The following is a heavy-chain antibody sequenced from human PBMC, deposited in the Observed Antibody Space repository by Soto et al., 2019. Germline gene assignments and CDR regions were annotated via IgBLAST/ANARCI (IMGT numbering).Heavy chain of an antibody. CDR1: GGSFSGYY. Sequence: QVQLQQWGAGLLKPSETLSLTCVVYGGSFSGYYWTWIRQASGKGLEGIREINHSGGTNYNSSLKSRVTISVDTSKNQFSLILYSVTAADTAVYYCARDRQYYHFWSGYQNEGPYDMDVWGQGTTVTVSS. D-gene: IGHD3-3*02. V-gene: IGHV4-34*02. CDR2: INHSGGT. CDR3: ARDRQYYHFWSGYQNEGPYDMDV. J-gene: IGHJ6*02.